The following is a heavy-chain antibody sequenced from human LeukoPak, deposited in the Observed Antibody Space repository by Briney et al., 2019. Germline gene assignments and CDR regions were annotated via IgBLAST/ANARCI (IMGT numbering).Heavy chain of an antibody. V-gene: IGHV4-34*01. Sequence: PSETLSLTCAVYGGSFSGYYWSWIRQPPGKGLEWIGEINHSGSTNYNPSLKSRVTISVDTSKNQFPLKLSSVSAADTAVYYCARGVVRGYATTRHNWFDPWGQGTLVTVSS. CDR3: ARGVVRGYATTRHNWFDP. D-gene: IGHD3-16*01. CDR1: GGSFSGYY. J-gene: IGHJ5*02. CDR2: INHSGST.